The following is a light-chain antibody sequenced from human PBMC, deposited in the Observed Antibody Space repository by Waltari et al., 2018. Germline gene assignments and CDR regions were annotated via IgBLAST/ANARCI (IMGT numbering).Light chain of an antibody. V-gene: IGKV3-20*01. CDR2: DAS. CDR1: QSVSKY. J-gene: IGKJ1*01. Sequence: EIVLTQSPGTLSLSPGERATVSCRASQSVSKYLAWYRLKPGQAPRLLIYDASKRATGIPDRFSGSGSGTDFSLTISRLEPEDFAVYYCQRYVRLPVTFGQGTKVEIK. CDR3: QRYVRLPVT.